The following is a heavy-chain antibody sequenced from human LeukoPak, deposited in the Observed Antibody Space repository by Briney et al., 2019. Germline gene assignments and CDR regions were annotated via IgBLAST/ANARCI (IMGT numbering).Heavy chain of an antibody. V-gene: IGHV1-2*06. J-gene: IGHJ4*02. CDR3: ARDFAFGELLYCY. D-gene: IGHD3-10*01. CDR1: GYTFTGYY. Sequence: GASVKVSCKASGYTFTGYYMHWVRQAPGQGLEWMGRINPNSGGTNYAQKFQGRVTMTTDTSTSTAYMELRSLRSDDTAVYYCARDFAFGELLYCYWGQGTLVTVSS. CDR2: INPNSGGT.